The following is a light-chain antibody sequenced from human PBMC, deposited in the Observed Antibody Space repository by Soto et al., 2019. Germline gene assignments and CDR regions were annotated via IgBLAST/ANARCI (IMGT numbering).Light chain of an antibody. CDR1: QDIGSY. CDR3: QQYNSYWT. Sequence: AIRMTQSPSSFSASTGDRVTITCRASQDIGSYLAWYQQKPGKAPKLLIYAASTLHNGVPSRFSGSGSGTEFTLTISSLQPDDFATYYCQQYNSYWTFGQGTKVDIK. J-gene: IGKJ1*01. V-gene: IGKV1-8*01. CDR2: AAS.